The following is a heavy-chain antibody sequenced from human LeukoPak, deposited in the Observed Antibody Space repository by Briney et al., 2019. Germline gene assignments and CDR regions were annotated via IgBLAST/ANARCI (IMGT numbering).Heavy chain of an antibody. D-gene: IGHD6-19*01. Sequence: GGSLRLSCAASGFTFSSYAMSWVRQAPGKGLEWVSAISGSGDSTYYADSVKGRFTISRDNSKNTLFLQMNSLRAEDTAVYYCAGAVAGTIHYFDYWGQGTLVTVSS. CDR1: GFTFSSYA. CDR3: AGAVAGTIHYFDY. CDR2: ISGSGDST. V-gene: IGHV3-23*01. J-gene: IGHJ4*02.